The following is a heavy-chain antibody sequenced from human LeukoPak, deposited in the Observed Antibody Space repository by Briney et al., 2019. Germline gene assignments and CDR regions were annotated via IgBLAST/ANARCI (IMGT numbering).Heavy chain of an antibody. CDR1: GFSFDDYA. D-gene: IGHD2-15*01. Sequence: GGSLRLSCAASGFSFDDYAMHWVRQLPGKGLEWVSVISGDGGDTDYVASVKGRFTISRDNSKDSLYLQMNSLRTEDTALYYCAKEFCYCSGSSCYRYYYYPMDVWGQGTTVTVSS. V-gene: IGHV3-43*02. J-gene: IGHJ6*02. CDR3: AKEFCYCSGSSCYRYYYYPMDV. CDR2: ISGDGGDT.